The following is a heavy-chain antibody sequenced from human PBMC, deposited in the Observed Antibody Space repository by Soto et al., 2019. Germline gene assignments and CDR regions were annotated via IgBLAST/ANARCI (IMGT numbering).Heavy chain of an antibody. D-gene: IGHD2-2*02. CDR2: IIPISDTA. J-gene: IGHJ5*02. Sequence: SVKGSCKASGGTFNSDTITWVRQAPGQGLEWMGGIIPISDTAHYAQNFQGRVTITADESTSTVYMELSSLRSEDTAVYYCATLVPAPIKLYPRLGWFDPWGQGTLVTVSS. CDR1: GGTFNSDT. CDR3: ATLVPAPIKLYPRLGWFDP. V-gene: IGHV1-69*13.